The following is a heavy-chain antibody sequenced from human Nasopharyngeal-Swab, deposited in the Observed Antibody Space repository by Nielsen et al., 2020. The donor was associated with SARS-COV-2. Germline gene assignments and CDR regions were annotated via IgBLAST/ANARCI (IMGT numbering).Heavy chain of an antibody. D-gene: IGHD5-18*01. CDR2: IYHSGST. J-gene: IGHJ4*02. CDR3: ARRSGYSYGYALDN. V-gene: IGHV4-38-2*01. Sequence: WIRQPPGKGLEWIASIYHSGSTYYNPSLRSRVTILVDTSKSQFSLKLYSVTAADTAIYYCARRSGYSYGYALDNWGPGTLVTVSS.